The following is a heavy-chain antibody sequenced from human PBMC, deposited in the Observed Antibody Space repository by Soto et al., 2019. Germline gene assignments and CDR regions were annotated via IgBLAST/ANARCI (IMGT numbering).Heavy chain of an antibody. Sequence: EVSLLESGGGLAQPGGSLRLSCTSSAFTLSVYAVNWVRQAPGKGLEWVSGLSGSRTEYAESVKGRFTISRDNSKNTVYLEMSDLRAEDTAVYFCAKATAPKWGFNYGGWHGLDVWGQGTTVTVSS. D-gene: IGHD2-21*01. CDR3: AKATAPKWGFNYGGWHGLDV. CDR1: AFTLSVYA. CDR2: LSGSRT. J-gene: IGHJ6*02. V-gene: IGHV3-23*01.